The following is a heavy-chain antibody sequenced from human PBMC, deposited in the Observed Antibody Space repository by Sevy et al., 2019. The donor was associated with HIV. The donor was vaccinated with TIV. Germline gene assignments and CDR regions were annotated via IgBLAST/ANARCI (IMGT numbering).Heavy chain of an antibody. J-gene: IGHJ3*02. CDR1: GYSFTSYW. CDR2: IYPGDSDT. D-gene: IGHD2-8*01. Sequence: GESLKISCKGSGYSFTSYWIGWVRQMPGKGLEWMGIIYPGDSDTRYSPSFQGQVTISADKSISTAYLQWSSLKASDTAMYYCASRGYCTNGACSSGAFDIWGQGTMVTVSS. CDR3: ASRGYCTNGACSSGAFDI. V-gene: IGHV5-51*01.